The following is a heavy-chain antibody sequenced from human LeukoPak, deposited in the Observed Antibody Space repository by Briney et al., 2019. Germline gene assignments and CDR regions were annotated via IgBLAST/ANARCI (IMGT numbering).Heavy chain of an antibody. D-gene: IGHD6-19*01. CDR3: ARAGYSSGWKPPKFDP. Sequence: KPGGSLRLSCAASGFTFSSYSMNWVRQAPGKGLEWVSSISSSSSYIYYAGSVKGRFTISRDNAKNSLYLQMNSLRAEDTAVYYCARAGYSSGWKPPKFDPWGQGTLVTVSS. CDR2: ISSSSSYI. CDR1: GFTFSSYS. J-gene: IGHJ5*02. V-gene: IGHV3-21*01.